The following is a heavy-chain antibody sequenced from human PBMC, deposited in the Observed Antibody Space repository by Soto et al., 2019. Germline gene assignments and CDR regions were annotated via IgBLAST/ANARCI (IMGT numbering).Heavy chain of an antibody. CDR2: IKQDGSEK. Sequence: GGSLRLSCAASGFTFSSYWMSWVRQAPGKGLEWVANIKQDGSEKYYVYSGKVRFTMSRDNAKNSLYLQMNSLRAENTAVYYCARALLWFGGQYGMDVWGQGTTFTVSS. CDR3: ARALLWFGGQYGMDV. V-gene: IGHV3-7*05. D-gene: IGHD3-10*01. CDR1: GFTFSSYW. J-gene: IGHJ6*02.